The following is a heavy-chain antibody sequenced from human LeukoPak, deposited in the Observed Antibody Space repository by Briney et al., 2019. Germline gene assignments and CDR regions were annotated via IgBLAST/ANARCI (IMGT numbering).Heavy chain of an antibody. CDR1: GYTFTSYD. CDR3: ARRRSGSYYKNWFDP. CDR2: MNPNSGNT. V-gene: IGHV1-8*01. J-gene: IGHJ5*02. D-gene: IGHD3-10*01. Sequence: ASVKVSCKASGYTFTSYDINWVRQATGQGLEWMGWMNPNSGNTGYAQKFQGRVTMTRNTPISTAYMELSSLRSEDMAVYYCARRRSGSYYKNWFDPWGQGTLVTVSS.